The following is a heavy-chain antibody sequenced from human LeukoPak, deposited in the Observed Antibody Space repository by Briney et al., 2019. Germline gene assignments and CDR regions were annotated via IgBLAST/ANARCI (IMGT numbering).Heavy chain of an antibody. Sequence: NPGGSLRLSCAASGFTFSSYSMNWVRQAPGKGLEWVSPISSSSSYIYYADSVKGRFTISRDNAKNSLYLQMNSLRAEDTAVYYCARFAMVRGVIDPGYYGMDVWGKGTTVTVSS. CDR1: GFTFSSYS. CDR2: ISSSSSYI. D-gene: IGHD3-10*01. V-gene: IGHV3-21*01. CDR3: ARFAMVRGVIDPGYYGMDV. J-gene: IGHJ6*04.